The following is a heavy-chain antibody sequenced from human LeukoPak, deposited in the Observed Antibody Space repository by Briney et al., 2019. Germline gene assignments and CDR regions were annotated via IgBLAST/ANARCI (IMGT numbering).Heavy chain of an antibody. CDR2: INHSGST. J-gene: IGHJ4*02. V-gene: IGHV4-61*01. CDR1: GVSVSSGNYY. CDR3: ASLQWPGYGAY. Sequence: PSETLSLTCTVSGVSVSSGNYYWSWIRQPPGKGLEWIGEINHSGSTNYNPSLKSRVTISVDTSKNQFSLKLSSVTAADTAVYYCASLQWPGYGAYWGQGTLVTVSS. D-gene: IGHD4/OR15-4a*01.